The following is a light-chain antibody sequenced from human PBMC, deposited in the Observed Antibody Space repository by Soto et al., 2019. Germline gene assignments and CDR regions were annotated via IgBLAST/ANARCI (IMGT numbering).Light chain of an antibody. J-gene: IGKJ1*01. Sequence: TQSPGTLSLTPGERATLSCRASQSVSSSFLVWYQQKPGKAPKLLIYKASSLESGVPSRFSGSGSGPDFTLTISSLQPEDFATYYCQQSYSSPPTFGQGTKVDIK. CDR2: KAS. CDR1: QSVSSSF. V-gene: IGKV1-39*01. CDR3: QQSYSSPPT.